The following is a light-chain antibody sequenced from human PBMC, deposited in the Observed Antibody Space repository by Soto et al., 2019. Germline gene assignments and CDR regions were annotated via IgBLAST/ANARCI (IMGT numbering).Light chain of an antibody. Sequence: DIPMTPSPSSLSASVGDRVTITCQASQDISNYLNWYQQKPGKAPKVLIYDASHLETGVPSRFSGSGSGTDFTFTISILQPEDIATYYCQQYDNLPPLTFGGGTKVEIK. CDR1: QDISNY. CDR3: QQYDNLPPLT. CDR2: DAS. J-gene: IGKJ4*01. V-gene: IGKV1-33*01.